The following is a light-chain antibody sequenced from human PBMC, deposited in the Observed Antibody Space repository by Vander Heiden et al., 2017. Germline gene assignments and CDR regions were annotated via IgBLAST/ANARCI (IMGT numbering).Light chain of an antibody. CDR3: QTYDSSLRGSV. CDR1: SSNSGAGYD. CDR2: GNN. J-gene: IGLJ2*01. Sequence: QSVLTQPPSVSGAPGQRVTISCTGTSSNSGAGYDVHCYQHLPGSAPRVLIYGNNNRPAGVPDRFSGSKSGSSASLAIAGLQAEDEADYYCQTYDSSLRGSVFGGGTKLTVL. V-gene: IGLV1-40*01.